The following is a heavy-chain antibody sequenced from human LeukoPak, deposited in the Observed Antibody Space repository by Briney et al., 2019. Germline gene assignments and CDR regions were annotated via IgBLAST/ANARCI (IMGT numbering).Heavy chain of an antibody. CDR2: IKSKANDGTI. CDR3: VVDMPGESRLFDY. Sequence: GGSLRLSCAASGFAFNTAWMSWVRQAPGEGLEWVGRIKSKANDGTIDYAAPVKGRFSISRDDSRNTLYLQMNSLKTEDTAVYYCVVDMPGESRLFDYWGQGTLVTVSS. J-gene: IGHJ4*02. V-gene: IGHV3-15*01. D-gene: IGHD2-2*01. CDR1: GFAFNTAW.